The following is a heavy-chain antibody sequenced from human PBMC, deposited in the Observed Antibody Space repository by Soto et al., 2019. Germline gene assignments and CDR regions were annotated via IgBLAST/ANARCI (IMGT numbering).Heavy chain of an antibody. CDR2: ISAYNGNT. J-gene: IGHJ5*02. V-gene: IGHV1-18*04. CDR3: ARDGVRYCSGGSCHHWFDP. Sequence: ASVKVSFKASGYTFTSYGISWVRQAPGQGLEWMGWISAYNGNTNYAQKLQGRVTMTTDTSTSTAYMELRSLRSDDTAVYYCARDGVRYCSGGSCHHWFDPWGQGTLVTVSS. D-gene: IGHD2-15*01. CDR1: GYTFTSYG.